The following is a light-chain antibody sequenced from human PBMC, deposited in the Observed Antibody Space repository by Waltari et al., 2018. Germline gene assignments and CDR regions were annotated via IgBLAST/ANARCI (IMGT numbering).Light chain of an antibody. CDR2: DVS. CDR3: CSFTSRSTWV. Sequence: QSALTQPASVSESPGQSITIPCTGTTRYVGGYNYVAWYQQHPGKGPKLLIFDVSNRPSGVSNRFSGSKSGNTASLTISGLQAEDESDYYCCSFTSRSTWVFGGGTKLTVL. J-gene: IGLJ3*02. V-gene: IGLV2-14*01. CDR1: TRYVGGYNY.